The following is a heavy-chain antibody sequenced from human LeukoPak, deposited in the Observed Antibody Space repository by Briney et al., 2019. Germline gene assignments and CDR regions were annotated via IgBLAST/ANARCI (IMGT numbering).Heavy chain of an antibody. CDR2: FDPEDGET. CDR1: GDTLTELS. Sequence: ASVKVSCKVSGDTLTELSMHWVRQAPGKGLEWMGGFDPEDGETIYAQKFQGRVTMTEDTSTDTAYMELSSLRSEDTAVYYCAPIYCSGGSCYWGPFDPWGQGTLVTVSS. CDR3: APIYCSGGSCYWGPFDP. D-gene: IGHD2-15*01. J-gene: IGHJ5*02. V-gene: IGHV1-24*01.